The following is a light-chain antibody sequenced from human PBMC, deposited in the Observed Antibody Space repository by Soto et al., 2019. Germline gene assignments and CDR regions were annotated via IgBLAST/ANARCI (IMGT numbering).Light chain of an antibody. J-gene: IGKJ2*01. CDR2: AAS. V-gene: IGKV3-15*01. Sequence: EIVMTQSPATLSVSPEERATLSCRASQSVSRNLAWYQQKPGQAPRLLIYAASTRATGIPARFSGSGSGTEFTLTISSLQSEDFAVYYCQQYNNWPYTFGQGTKLEIK. CDR1: QSVSRN. CDR3: QQYNNWPYT.